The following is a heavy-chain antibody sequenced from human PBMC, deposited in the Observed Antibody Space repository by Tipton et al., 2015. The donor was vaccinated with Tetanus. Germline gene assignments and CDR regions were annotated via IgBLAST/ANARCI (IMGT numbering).Heavy chain of an antibody. CDR1: GFTFSDYA. D-gene: IGHD3-10*01. CDR2: ISSSSSYI. Sequence: SLRLSCAASGFTFSDYAMNWVRQAPGKGLEWVSSISSSSSYIYYADSVKGRFTISRDNAKNSLYLQMNSLRAEDTAVYYCASLYGVRGFIITPPPYYYYGMDVWGQGTTVTVSS. V-gene: IGHV3-21*01. J-gene: IGHJ6*02. CDR3: ASLYGVRGFIITPPPYYYYGMDV.